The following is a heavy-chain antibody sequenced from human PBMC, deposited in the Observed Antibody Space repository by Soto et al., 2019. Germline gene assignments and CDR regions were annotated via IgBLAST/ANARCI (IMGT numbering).Heavy chain of an antibody. D-gene: IGHD6-13*01. V-gene: IGHV4-31*03. CDR3: ARSRGDSSSWSSAFDI. CDR1: GGSISSGGYY. CDR2: IYYSGST. J-gene: IGHJ3*02. Sequence: SETLSLTCTVSGGSISSGGYYWSWIRQHPGKGLEWIGYIYYSGSTYYNPSLKSRVTISVDASKNQFSLKLSSVTAADTAVYYCARSRGDSSSWSSAFDIWGQGTVVTVSS.